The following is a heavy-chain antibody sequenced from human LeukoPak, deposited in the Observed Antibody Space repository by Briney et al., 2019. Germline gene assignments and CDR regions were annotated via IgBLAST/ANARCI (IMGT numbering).Heavy chain of an antibody. CDR3: AKDLTIFGVVLIVLEDDY. CDR2: LSGSGGST. CDR1: GFTFSSYA. Sequence: PGGSLRLSCAASGFTFSSYAMSWVRQAPGKGLEWVSTLSGSGGSTYYADFVKGRFTISRDNSKNTLYLQMNSLRAEDTAVYYCAKDLTIFGVVLIVLEDDYWGQGTLVTVSS. D-gene: IGHD3-3*01. V-gene: IGHV3-23*01. J-gene: IGHJ4*02.